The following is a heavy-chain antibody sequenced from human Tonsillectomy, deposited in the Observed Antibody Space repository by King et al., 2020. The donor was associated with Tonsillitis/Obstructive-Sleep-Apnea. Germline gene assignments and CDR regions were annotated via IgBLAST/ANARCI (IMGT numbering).Heavy chain of an antibody. Sequence: QLVQSGAEVKKPGASVKVSCKASGYTFTGYYMHWVRQAPGQGLEWMGWINPNSGGTNYAQKFQGRVTMTRDTSISTAYMELSRLRSDDTAVYYWARGGAHIVVVTAIPCRMDVWGQGTTVTVSS. J-gene: IGHJ6*02. V-gene: IGHV1-2*02. CDR2: INPNSGGT. CDR1: GYTFTGYY. CDR3: ARGGAHIVVVTAIPCRMDV. D-gene: IGHD2-21*02.